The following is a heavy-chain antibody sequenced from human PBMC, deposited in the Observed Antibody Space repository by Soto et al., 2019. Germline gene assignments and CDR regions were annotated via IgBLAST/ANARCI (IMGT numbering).Heavy chain of an antibody. CDR1: GFTFSSYA. CDR3: AKTPVLDCGGDCYSDY. J-gene: IGHJ4*02. D-gene: IGHD2-21*02. CDR2: ISGSGGST. Sequence: GGSLRLSCAASGFTFSSYAMSWVRQAPGKGLEWVSAISGSGGSTYYADSVKGRFTISRDNSKNTLYLQMNSLRAEDKAVYYCAKTPVLDCGGDCYSDYWGQGTLVTVSS. V-gene: IGHV3-23*01.